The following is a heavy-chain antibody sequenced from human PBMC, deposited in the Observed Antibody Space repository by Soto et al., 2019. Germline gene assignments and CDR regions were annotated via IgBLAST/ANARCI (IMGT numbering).Heavy chain of an antibody. CDR2: ISPDGSSE. Sequence: QVQLVESGGGVVRPGRSLRLSCVASGINFTNYAMHWVRQAPGKGLEWVAVISPDGSSESYVDSVKGRFTISRDNAKKTVCLQMNSLRAEDTAVYYCAIRFLDWFKNGLDVWGQGATVTVSS. CDR1: GINFTNYA. J-gene: IGHJ6*02. D-gene: IGHD3-3*01. CDR3: AIRFLDWFKNGLDV. V-gene: IGHV3-30-3*01.